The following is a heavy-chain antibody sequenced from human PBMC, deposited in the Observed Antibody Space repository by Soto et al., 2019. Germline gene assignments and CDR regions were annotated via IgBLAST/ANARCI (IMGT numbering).Heavy chain of an antibody. CDR3: AIPGAGDFDY. CDR1: GASISTTAW. V-gene: IGHV4-4*02. CDR2: IYHSGTT. Sequence: QVQLQESGPGLVEPSGTLSLTCAVSGASISTTAWWSWVRQPPGKGLEWIGEIYHSGTTNCDPSLKSRVTISLDKSKSQFSLTLTSVTAAGTAVYYCAIPGAGDFDYWGRGTLVTVSS. J-gene: IGHJ4*02. D-gene: IGHD6-13*01.